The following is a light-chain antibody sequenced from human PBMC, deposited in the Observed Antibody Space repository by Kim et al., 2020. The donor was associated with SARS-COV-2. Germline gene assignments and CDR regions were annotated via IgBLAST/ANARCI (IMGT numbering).Light chain of an antibody. V-gene: IGLV1-47*01. CDR2: RNN. CDR1: SPNIESNY. CDR3: AAWDDSLSGPL. J-gene: IGLJ2*01. Sequence: QRLTISWSGRSPNIESNYVYWYQQLPGTAPKLLIYRNNQRPSGVPDRFSGSKSGTSASLAISGLRSEDEADYYCAAWDDSLSGPLFGGGTQLTVL.